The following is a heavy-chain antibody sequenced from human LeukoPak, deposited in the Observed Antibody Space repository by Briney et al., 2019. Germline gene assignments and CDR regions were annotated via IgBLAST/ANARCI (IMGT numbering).Heavy chain of an antibody. CDR2: IIPLFGTP. Sequence: SVKVSCKASGGTFSSYTISWVRQAPGQGLEWMGGIIPLFGTPDYAQKFQDRLTITADKSTSTAYMELSSLRSEDTAVYYCARNYYMDVWGKGTTVTISS. CDR1: GGTFSSYT. CDR3: ARNYYMDV. J-gene: IGHJ6*03. V-gene: IGHV1-69*06.